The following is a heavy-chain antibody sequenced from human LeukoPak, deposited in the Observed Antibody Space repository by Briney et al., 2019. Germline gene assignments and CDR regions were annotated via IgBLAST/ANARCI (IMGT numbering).Heavy chain of an antibody. J-gene: IGHJ4*02. CDR1: GSTFSNAW. Sequence: PGGSLRLSCAASGSTFSNAWMNWIRQAPGKGLEWVGRIKSRTDGGTTDYAAPVKGRFTISRGDSKNTLYLQMNSLKTEDTAVYYCTTASYCGGDCPDGSDYWGQGTLVTVSS. D-gene: IGHD2-21*02. CDR3: TTASYCGGDCPDGSDY. V-gene: IGHV3-15*01. CDR2: IKSRTDGGTT.